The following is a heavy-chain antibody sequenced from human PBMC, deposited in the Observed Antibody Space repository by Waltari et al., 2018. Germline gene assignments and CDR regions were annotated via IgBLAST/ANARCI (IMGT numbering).Heavy chain of an antibody. CDR1: GFTFGDYA. CDR3: TSWELERRGFDY. CDR2: IRSKAYGGTT. D-gene: IGHD1-1*01. J-gene: IGHJ4*02. V-gene: IGHV3-49*04. Sequence: EVQLVESGGGLVQPGRSLRLSCTASGFTFGDYAMSWVRQAPGKGLEWVGFIRSKAYGGTTEYAASVKGRFTISRDDSKSIAYLQMNSLKTEDTAVYYCTSWELERRGFDYWGQGTLVTVSS.